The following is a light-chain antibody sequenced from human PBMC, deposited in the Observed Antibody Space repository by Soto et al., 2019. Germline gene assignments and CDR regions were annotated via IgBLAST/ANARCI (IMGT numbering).Light chain of an antibody. CDR3: QSYDSSLSGYV. Sequence: QSVLTQPPSVSEAPGQRVTISCTGSSSNIGAGYEAHWYQQVPGTAPKLLIYENNNRPSGVPDRFSGSKSGTSASLAITGLQAEDEAEYYCQSYDSSLSGYVFGPGTKLPVL. CDR1: SSNIGAGYE. CDR2: ENN. J-gene: IGLJ1*01. V-gene: IGLV1-40*01.